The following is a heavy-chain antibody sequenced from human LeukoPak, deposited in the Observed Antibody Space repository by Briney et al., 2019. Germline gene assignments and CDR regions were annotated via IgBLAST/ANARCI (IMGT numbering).Heavy chain of an antibody. V-gene: IGHV4-59*08. Sequence: SETLSLTCTVSGGSISSYYWSWIRQPPGKGLEWIGYIYYSGSTNYNPSLKSRVTISVDTSKNQFSLKLSSVTAADTAVYYCARHRWYSSSPIDYWGQGTLVTVSS. D-gene: IGHD6-13*01. J-gene: IGHJ4*02. CDR1: GGSISSYY. CDR2: IYYSGST. CDR3: ARHRWYSSSPIDY.